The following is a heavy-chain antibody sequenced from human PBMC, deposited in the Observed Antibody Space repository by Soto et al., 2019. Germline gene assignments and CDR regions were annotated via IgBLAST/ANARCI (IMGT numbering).Heavy chain of an antibody. CDR2: ISGSGGMT. CDR3: AKDRTMARGIRAFDI. V-gene: IGHV3-23*01. Sequence: EVQLLESGGGLVRPGESLRLSCVASGFAFGNYPMAWVRQTPGKGLQWISTISGSGGMTDYEDSVRGRFTVSIDHSKDTVHLQMTSLRADDTAVYYCAKDRTMARGIRAFDIWGQGTTVTVSS. D-gene: IGHD3-10*01. J-gene: IGHJ3*02. CDR1: GFAFGNYP.